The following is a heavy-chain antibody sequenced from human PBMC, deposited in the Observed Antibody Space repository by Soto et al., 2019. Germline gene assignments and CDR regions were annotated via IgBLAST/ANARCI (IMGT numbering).Heavy chain of an antibody. J-gene: IGHJ4*02. D-gene: IGHD5-18*01. CDR2: IYYSGST. CDR1: GGSISSSSYY. V-gene: IGHV4-39*01. CDR3: ARHVGYSYGYFLYYFDY. Sequence: SETLSLTCTVSGGSISSSSYYWGWIRQPPGKGLEWIGSIYYSGSTYYNPSLKSRVTISVDTSKNQFSLELSSVTAADTAVYYCARHVGYSYGYFLYYFDYWGQGTLVTVSS.